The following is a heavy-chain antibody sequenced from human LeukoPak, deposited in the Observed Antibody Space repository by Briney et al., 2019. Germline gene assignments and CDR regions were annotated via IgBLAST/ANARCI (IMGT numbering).Heavy chain of an antibody. CDR2: IKLDGSEK. J-gene: IGHJ4*02. CDR1: GFTFGKYW. D-gene: IGHD3-10*01. Sequence: GGSLRLSCVASGFTFGKYWMSWVRQAPGKGLEWVANIKLDGSEKNYVDSVKGRFTISRDNTKNSLYLQMNSLRAEDTAVYYCAREVVRGPTPNYFDYWGQGTLVTVSS. CDR3: AREVVRGPTPNYFDY. V-gene: IGHV3-7*01.